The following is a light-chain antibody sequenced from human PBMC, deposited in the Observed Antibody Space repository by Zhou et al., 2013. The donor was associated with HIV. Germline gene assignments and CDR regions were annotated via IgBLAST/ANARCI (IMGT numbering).Light chain of an antibody. CDR1: QSIGRW. CDR3: QQYNSHSRT. J-gene: IGKJ1*01. V-gene: IGKV1-5*03. CDR2: EAS. Sequence: DIQLTQSPSTLSASVGDRVTITCRANQSIGRWLAWYQQKSGEAPKLLIFEASTLESGVSSRFSGRGSGTAFSLTISGLQPDDFATYYCQQYNSHSRTFGQGTTVE.